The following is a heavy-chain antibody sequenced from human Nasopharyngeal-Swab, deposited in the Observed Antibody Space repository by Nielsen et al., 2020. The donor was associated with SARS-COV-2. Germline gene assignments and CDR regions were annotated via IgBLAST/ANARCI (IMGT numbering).Heavy chain of an antibody. V-gene: IGHV3-30-3*01. D-gene: IGHD5-24*01. J-gene: IGHJ4*02. Sequence: VRQAPGKGLERVAVVSYDGSSKYYADSVKGRFTISRDNSKNTLCLQMNSLRAEDTAVFYCARDMGRDGYNYPFDYWGQGTLVTVSS. CDR3: ARDMGRDGYNYPFDY. CDR2: VSYDGSSK.